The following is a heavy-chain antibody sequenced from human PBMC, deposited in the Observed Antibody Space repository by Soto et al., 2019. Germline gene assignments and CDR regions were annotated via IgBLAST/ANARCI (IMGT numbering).Heavy chain of an antibody. CDR1: GFTFSSYA. Sequence: PGGSLRLSCAASGFTFSSYAMSWVRQAPGKGLEWVSAISGSGGSTYYADSVKGRFTISRDNSKNTLYLQMNSLRAEDTAVYYCAKVSGLEVGSPGDWLDPWGQGTLVTVSS. CDR3: AKVSGLEVGSPGDWLDP. D-gene: IGHD1-26*01. CDR2: ISGSGGST. J-gene: IGHJ5*02. V-gene: IGHV3-23*01.